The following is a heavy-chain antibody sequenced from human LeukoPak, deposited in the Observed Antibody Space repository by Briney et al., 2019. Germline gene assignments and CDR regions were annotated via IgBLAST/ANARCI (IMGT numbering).Heavy chain of an antibody. V-gene: IGHV1-2*02. CDR1: GYTFIGYY. J-gene: IGHJ4*02. CDR2: INPDSGGT. CDR3: ARSQYCSGGSCRYTRGFDY. D-gene: IGHD2-15*01. Sequence: GASVKVSCKASGYTFIGYYMHWVRQAPGQGLEWMGWINPDSGGTNYAQKFQGRVTMTRDTSISTAYMELSNLRSDDTAVYYCARSQYCSGGSCRYTRGFDYWGQGTLVTVSS.